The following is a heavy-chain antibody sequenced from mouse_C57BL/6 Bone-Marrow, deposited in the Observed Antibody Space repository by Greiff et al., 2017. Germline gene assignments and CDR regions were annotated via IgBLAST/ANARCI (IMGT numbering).Heavy chain of an antibody. CDR3: ARLTRTFFGY. D-gene: IGHD4-1*01. CDR1: GYTFTNYW. V-gene: IGHV1-63*01. J-gene: IGHJ2*01. Sequence: QVQLQQSGAELVRPGTSVKMSCKASGYTFTNYWIGWAKQRPGHGLEWIGDINPGGGYTNYNEKFKGKATLTVDKYTSTAYMQCSSLTSEDSAIYYCARLTRTFFGYWDRGTALTVSS. CDR2: INPGGGYT.